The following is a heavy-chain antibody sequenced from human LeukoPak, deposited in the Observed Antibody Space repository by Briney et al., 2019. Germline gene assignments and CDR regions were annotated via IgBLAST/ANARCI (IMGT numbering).Heavy chain of an antibody. J-gene: IGHJ4*02. CDR1: GGSISSYY. V-gene: IGHV4-4*07. D-gene: IGHD5-18*01. Sequence: SETLSLTCTVSGGSISSYYWSWIRQPAGKGLEWIGRIYTSGSTNYNPSLKSRVTISVDTSKNQFSLKLSSVTAADTAVYHCARRPRGYSYGYYFDYWGQGTLVTVSS. CDR3: ARRPRGYSYGYYFDY. CDR2: IYTSGST.